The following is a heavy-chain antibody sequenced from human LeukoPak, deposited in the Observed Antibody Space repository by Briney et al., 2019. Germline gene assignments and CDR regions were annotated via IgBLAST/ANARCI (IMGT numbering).Heavy chain of an antibody. CDR3: ARDVTMVRGVFDY. J-gene: IGHJ4*02. CDR2: IYHSGST. V-gene: IGHV4-4*02. CDR1: GGSISSSNW. Sequence: SGTLSLTCAVSGGSISSSNWWSWVRQPPGKGLEWIGEIYHSGSTNYNPSLKSRVTISVDKSKNQFSLKLSSVTAADTAVYYCARDVTMVRGVFDYWGQGTLVTVSS. D-gene: IGHD3-10*01.